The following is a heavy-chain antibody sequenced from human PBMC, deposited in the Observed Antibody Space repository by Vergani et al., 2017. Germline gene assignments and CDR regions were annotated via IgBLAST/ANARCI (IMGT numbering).Heavy chain of an antibody. J-gene: IGHJ4*02. V-gene: IGHV3-23*01. CDR3: AKDRGGIAAAGYSYYFDY. Sequence: EVQLLESGGGLVQPGGSLRLSCAASGFTFSSYAMSWVRQAPGKGLEWVSALSGSGGSTYYADSVKGRFTISRDNSKNTLYLQMNSLRAEDTAVYYCAKDRGGIAAAGYSYYFDYWGQGTLVTVSS. D-gene: IGHD6-13*01. CDR1: GFTFSSYA. CDR2: LSGSGGST.